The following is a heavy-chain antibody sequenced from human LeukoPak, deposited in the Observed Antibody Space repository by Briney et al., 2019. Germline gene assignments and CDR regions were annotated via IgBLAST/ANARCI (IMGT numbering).Heavy chain of an antibody. CDR1: GGTFSSYA. CDR2: IIPIFGTA. J-gene: IGHJ4*02. D-gene: IGHD6-6*01. CDR3: ARELMSSSSSVGGEGGLDY. Sequence: RASVKVSCKASGGTFSSYAISGVRQAPGQGLEWMGGIIPIFGTANYAQKFQGRVTITTDESTSTAYMEVSSLRSEDTAVYYCARELMSSSSSVGGEGGLDYWGQGTLVTVSS. V-gene: IGHV1-69*05.